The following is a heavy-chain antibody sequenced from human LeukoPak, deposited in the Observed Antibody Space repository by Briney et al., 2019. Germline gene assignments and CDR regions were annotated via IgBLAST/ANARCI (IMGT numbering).Heavy chain of an antibody. CDR2: IGGSGTTI. CDR3: ARSFYDSSSLDS. V-gene: IGHV3-48*02. D-gene: IGHD3-22*01. Sequence: GGSLRLSCGASGFTFIHHGMNWVRQAPGKGLEWISHIGGSGTTIYYAGSVKGRFTISRDNAENSLYLQMTSLRDDDTAFYYCARSFYDSSSLDSWGQGTLVTVSS. CDR1: GFTFIHHG. J-gene: IGHJ4*02.